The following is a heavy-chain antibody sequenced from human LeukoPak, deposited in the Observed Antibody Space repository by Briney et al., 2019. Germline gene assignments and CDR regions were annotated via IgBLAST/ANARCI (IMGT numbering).Heavy chain of an antibody. D-gene: IGHD1-26*01. CDR3: ARVGFIVGAKGLNWFDP. CDR2: IYYSGST. V-gene: IGHV4-30-4*01. CDR1: GGSISSGDYY. J-gene: IGHJ5*02. Sequence: SQTLSLTCTVSGGSISSGDYYWSWIRQPPGMGLEWIGYIYYSGSTYYNPSLKSRVTISVDTSKNQFSLKLSSVTAADTAVYYCARVGFIVGAKGLNWFDPWGQGTLVTVSS.